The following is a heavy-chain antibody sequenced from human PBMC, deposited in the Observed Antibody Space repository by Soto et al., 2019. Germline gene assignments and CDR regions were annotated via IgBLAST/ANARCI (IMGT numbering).Heavy chain of an antibody. CDR3: ARDNLLPYYFDY. CDR1: GFTISSYG. J-gene: IGHJ4*02. CDR2: IWYDGSNK. Sequence: PGGSLRLSCAASGFTISSYGMHWVRQAPGKGLEWVAVIWYDGSNKYYADSVKGRFTISRDNSKNTLYLQMNSLRAEDTAVYYCARDNLLPYYFDYWGQGTLVTVSS. V-gene: IGHV3-33*01. D-gene: IGHD2-15*01.